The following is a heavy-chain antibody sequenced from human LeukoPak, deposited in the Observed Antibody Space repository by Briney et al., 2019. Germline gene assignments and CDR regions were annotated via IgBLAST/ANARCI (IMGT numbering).Heavy chain of an antibody. J-gene: IGHJ6*02. V-gene: IGHV3-7*01. CDR2: IKQDGSEK. Sequence: GGSLRLSCAASGFTLSRYWMSWVRQAPGKGVEGVANIKQDGSEKYYVDSVKGRFTISRDNAKNSLYLQMNSLRAEDTAVYYCARDHCSSTSCYDYGMDVWGQGTTVTVSS. D-gene: IGHD2-2*01. CDR1: GFTLSRYW. CDR3: ARDHCSSTSCYDYGMDV.